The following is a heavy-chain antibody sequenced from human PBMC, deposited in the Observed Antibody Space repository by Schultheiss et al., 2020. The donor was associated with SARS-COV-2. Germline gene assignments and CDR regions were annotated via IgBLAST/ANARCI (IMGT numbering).Heavy chain of an antibody. CDR2: IKSKTDGGTT. CDR3: TTISDTAMVTGFDY. V-gene: IGHV3-15*01. Sequence: GGSLRLSCAASGFTFSSYAMSWVRQAPGKGLEWVGRIKSKTDGGTTDYAAPVKGRFTISRDDSKNTLYLQMNSLKTEDTAVYYCTTISDTAMVTGFDYWGQGTLVTVSS. D-gene: IGHD5-18*01. J-gene: IGHJ4*02. CDR1: GFTFSSYA.